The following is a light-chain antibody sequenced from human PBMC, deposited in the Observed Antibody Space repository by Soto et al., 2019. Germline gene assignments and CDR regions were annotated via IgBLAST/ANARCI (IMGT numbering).Light chain of an antibody. Sequence: LAQPASVSGSPGQSVTISCTGPRSDIGDSNFISWYQHSPGKAPRLLIYEVNNRPSGVSKRFSGSKAGNTASLTISGLLDDDEADYFCASFRSGTILVFGSGTKVTVL. V-gene: IGLV2-14*01. CDR3: ASFRSGTILV. J-gene: IGLJ1*01. CDR1: RSDIGDSNF. CDR2: EVN.